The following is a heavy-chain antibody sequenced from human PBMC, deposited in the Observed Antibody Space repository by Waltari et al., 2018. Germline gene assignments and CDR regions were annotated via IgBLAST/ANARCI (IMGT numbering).Heavy chain of an antibody. V-gene: IGHV1-2*06. J-gene: IGHJ6*03. CDR1: GYTFPGYY. CDR3: ARGPKAVVITFTPMDV. CDR2: INPNSGGT. Sequence: QVQLVQSGAEVKKPGASVKVPCKASGYTFPGYYMHWVRQAPGQGLEWLGRINPNSGGTNYAQKFQGRVTMTRDTSISTAYMELSRLRSDDTAVYYCARGPKAVVITFTPMDVWGKGTTVTVSS. D-gene: IGHD3-22*01.